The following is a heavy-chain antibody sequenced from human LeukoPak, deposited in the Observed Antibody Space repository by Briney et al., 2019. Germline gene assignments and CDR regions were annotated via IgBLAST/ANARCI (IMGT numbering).Heavy chain of an antibody. CDR2: INPNSGGT. D-gene: IGHD1-26*01. Sequence: ASVKVSCKASGYTFTGYYMHWVRQAPGQGLEWMGWINPNSGGTNYAQKFQGRVTMTRDTSISTAYTELSRLRSDDTAVYYCARDSQSYFHFDYWGQGTLVTVSS. J-gene: IGHJ4*02. CDR1: GYTFTGYY. V-gene: IGHV1-2*02. CDR3: ARDSQSYFHFDY.